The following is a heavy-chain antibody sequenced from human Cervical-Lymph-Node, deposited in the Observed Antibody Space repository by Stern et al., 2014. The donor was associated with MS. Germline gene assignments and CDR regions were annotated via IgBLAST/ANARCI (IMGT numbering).Heavy chain of an antibody. CDR1: GFTLRNFG. Sequence: VQLVESGGGVFQPGRSMRLTCAASGFTLRNFGMHWVRPAPGKGLDWVAVMSLVGGNKKYGDSVKGRFSISRDNSNNTLYLQINSLRPKDTAVYYCMGVGDAMHVWGQGTTVIVSS. J-gene: IGHJ6*02. CDR3: MGVGDAMHV. CDR2: MSLVGGNK. V-gene: IGHV3-30*03.